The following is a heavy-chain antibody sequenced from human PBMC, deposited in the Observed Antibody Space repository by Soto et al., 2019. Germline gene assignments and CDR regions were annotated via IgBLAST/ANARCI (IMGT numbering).Heavy chain of an antibody. CDR1: GFTPDDYA. CDR3: AKTNRYYYYGMDV. Sequence: RLSCARSGFTPDDYALHWVRQAPGKGLEWVSGISWNSGFIDYADSVKGRFIISRDNAKNSLYLQMNSLRAEDTALYYCAKTNRYYYYGMDVWGQVT. CDR2: ISWNSGFI. D-gene: IGHD2-8*01. V-gene: IGHV3-9*02. J-gene: IGHJ6*02.